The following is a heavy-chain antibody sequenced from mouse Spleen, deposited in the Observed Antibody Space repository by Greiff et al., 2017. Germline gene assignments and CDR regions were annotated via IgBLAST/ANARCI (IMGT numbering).Heavy chain of an antibody. CDR3: AREDYGSHFAY. Sequence: EVQLQESGPGLVKPSQSLSLTCSVTGYSITSGYYWNWIRQFPGNKLEWMGYISYDGSNNYNPSLKNRISITRDTSKNQFFLKLNSVTTEDTATYYCAREDYGSHFAYWGQGTLVTVSA. J-gene: IGHJ3*01. V-gene: IGHV3-6*01. D-gene: IGHD1-1*01. CDR2: ISYDGSN. CDR1: GYSITSGYY.